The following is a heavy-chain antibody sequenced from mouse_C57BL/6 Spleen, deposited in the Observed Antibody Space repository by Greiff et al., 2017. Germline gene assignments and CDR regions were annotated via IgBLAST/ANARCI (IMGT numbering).Heavy chain of an antibody. D-gene: IGHD2-12*01. V-gene: IGHV1-42*01. CDR1: GYSFTGYY. J-gene: IGHJ3*02. CDR2: INPSTGGT. CDR3: ARSFTP. Sequence: EVQLQQSGPELVKPGASVKISCKASGYSFTGYYMNWVKQSPEKSLEWIGEINPSTGGTTYNQKFKAKATLTVDKSSSTAYMQLKSLTSEDSAVYYCARSFTPWGQGTLVTVSA.